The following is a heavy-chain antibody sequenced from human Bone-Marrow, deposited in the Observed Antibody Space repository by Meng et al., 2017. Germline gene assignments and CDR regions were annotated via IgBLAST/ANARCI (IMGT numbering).Heavy chain of an antibody. CDR2: INHSGST. V-gene: IGHV4-34*01. CDR1: GGSFSGYY. D-gene: IGHD1-7*01. J-gene: IGHJ3*02. CDR3: ARALTGTTDAFDI. Sequence: SETLSLTCAVYGGSFSGYYWSWIRQPPGKGLEWIGEINHSGSTNYNPSLKSRVIISVDTSKNQFSLKLSSVTAADTAVYYCARALTGTTDAFDIWGQGTMVTVSS.